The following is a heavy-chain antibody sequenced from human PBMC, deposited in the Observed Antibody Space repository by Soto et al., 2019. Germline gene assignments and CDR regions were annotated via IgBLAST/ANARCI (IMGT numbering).Heavy chain of an antibody. D-gene: IGHD2-2*01. CDR3: TRHGSNCSSTSCYLSDY. Sequence: ESGGGLVPPGGSLKLSCAASGFTFSGSAMHWVRQASGKGLEWVGRIRSKANSYATAYAASVKGRFTISRDDSKNTAYLQMNSLKTEDTAVYYCTRHGSNCSSTSCYLSDYWGQGTLVTVSS. CDR2: IRSKANSYAT. J-gene: IGHJ4*02. CDR1: GFTFSGSA. V-gene: IGHV3-73*01.